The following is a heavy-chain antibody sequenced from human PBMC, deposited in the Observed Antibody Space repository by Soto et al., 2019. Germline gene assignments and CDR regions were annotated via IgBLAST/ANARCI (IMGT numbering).Heavy chain of an antibody. V-gene: IGHV3-21*01. D-gene: IGHD3-10*01. CDR2: ISSSSRYI. CDR3: ARIRAGPIYYMDV. J-gene: IGHJ6*03. CDR1: GFTFSSYG. Sequence: EVHLVESGGGLVKPGGSLRLSCAASGFTFSSYGMNWVRHAPGKGLEWVSSISSSSRYIYYGASGKGRFTISRDTAKNSLYLQINSLRAEDTPVYYCARIRAGPIYYMDVWGKGTTVTVSS.